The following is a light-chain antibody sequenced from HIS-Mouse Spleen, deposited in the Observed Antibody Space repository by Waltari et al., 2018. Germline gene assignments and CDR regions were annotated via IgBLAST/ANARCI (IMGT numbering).Light chain of an antibody. V-gene: IGLV2-14*01. J-gene: IGLJ1*01. CDR3: SSYTSSSTPYV. Sequence: QSALTQPASVSGSPGQSITISCTGTSSDVGGYNYVSWYQQHPGKAPKLMIYEVSNGSSGFSNRFSGSKSGNTASLTISGLQAEDEADYYCSSYTSSSTPYVFGTGTKVTVL. CDR1: SSDVGGYNY. CDR2: EVS.